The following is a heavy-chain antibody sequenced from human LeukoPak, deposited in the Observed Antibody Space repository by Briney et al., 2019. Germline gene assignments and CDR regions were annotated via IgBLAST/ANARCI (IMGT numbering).Heavy chain of an antibody. V-gene: IGHV1-8*01. CDR2: MNPNSGNT. CDR3: ARGQGTPYYYYMDV. J-gene: IGHJ6*03. Sequence: ASVNVSCKASGYTFTSYDINWVRQATGQGLEWMGWMNPNSGNTGYAQKFQGRVTITRNTSISTAYMELSSLRSEDTAVYYCARGQGTPYYYYMDVWGKGTTVTVSS. CDR1: GYTFTSYD.